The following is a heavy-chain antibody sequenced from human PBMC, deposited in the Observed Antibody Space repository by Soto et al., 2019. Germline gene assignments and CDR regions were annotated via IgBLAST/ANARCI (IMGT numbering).Heavy chain of an antibody. CDR1: GFTFSTYT. V-gene: IGHV3-23*01. J-gene: IGHJ4*02. CDR2: IYGSGGST. Sequence: GSLRLSCAASGFTFSTYTMNWVRQAPGKGLEWVSGIYGSGGSTFYADSVKGRFTISRDNSGNTLYLQMNSLRVEDTAVYYCAKEGGYCSSTSCYGRVYYWGQGTLVTVS. CDR3: AKEGGYCSSTSCYGRVYY. D-gene: IGHD2-2*03.